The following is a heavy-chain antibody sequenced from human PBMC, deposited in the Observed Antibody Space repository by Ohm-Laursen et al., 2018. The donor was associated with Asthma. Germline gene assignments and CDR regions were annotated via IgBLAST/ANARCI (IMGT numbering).Heavy chain of an antibody. CDR2: ISSSSSYI. J-gene: IGHJ4*02. D-gene: IGHD6-19*01. CDR1: GFTFSSYS. CDR3: AKDFGDSGCYDY. Sequence: SLRLSCAASGFTFSSYSMNWVRQAPGKGLEWVSSISSSSSYIYYADSVKGRFTISRDNAKNSLYLQMNSLRAEDTAVYYCAKDFGDSGCYDYWGQGTLVTVSS. V-gene: IGHV3-21*01.